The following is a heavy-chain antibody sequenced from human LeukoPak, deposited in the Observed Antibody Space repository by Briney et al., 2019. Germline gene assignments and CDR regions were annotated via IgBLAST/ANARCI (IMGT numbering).Heavy chain of an antibody. D-gene: IGHD6-19*01. CDR2: ISGSGGST. V-gene: IGHV3-23*01. CDR3: AKVRHPPGIAVAGAFDY. Sequence: PGGSLRLSCAASGFTFSSYAVSWVRQAPGKGLEWVSAISGSGGSTYYADSVKGRFTISRDNSKNTLYLQMNSLRAEDTAVYYCAKVRHPPGIAVAGAFDYWGQGTLVTVSS. CDR1: GFTFSSYA. J-gene: IGHJ4*02.